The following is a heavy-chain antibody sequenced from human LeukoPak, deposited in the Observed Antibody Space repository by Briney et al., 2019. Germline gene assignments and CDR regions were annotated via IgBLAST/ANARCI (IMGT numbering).Heavy chain of an antibody. J-gene: IGHJ3*02. CDR3: AHQGSGNYYTGAFDI. D-gene: IGHD3-10*01. V-gene: IGHV2-5*02. CDR2: IYWDDDK. CDR1: GFSLTTSGVG. Sequence: SGPTLVKPTQTLTLTCTFSGFSLTTSGVGVGWIRQPPGKALEWLALIYWDDDKRYSPSLESRLTITKDTFKNQVVLTMTNMDPVDTATYYCAHQGSGNYYTGAFDIWGQGTMVTVSS.